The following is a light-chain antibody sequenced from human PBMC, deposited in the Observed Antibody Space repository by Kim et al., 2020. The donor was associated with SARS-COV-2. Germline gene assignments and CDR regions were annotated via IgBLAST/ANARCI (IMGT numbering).Light chain of an antibody. V-gene: IGKV1-5*03. CDR2: RAS. CDR1: QNIDTW. J-gene: IGKJ1*01. CDR3: QQYKNYWT. Sequence: LSASVGDRVTITCRASQNIDTWWAWYQQKPGQAPTLLIYRASSFQNGVPSRFSGSGSGTEFTLTLNGLQPDDFATYYCQQYKNYWTFGRGTKLEI.